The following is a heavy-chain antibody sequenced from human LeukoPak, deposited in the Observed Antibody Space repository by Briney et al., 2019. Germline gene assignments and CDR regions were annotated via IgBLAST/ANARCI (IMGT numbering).Heavy chain of an antibody. CDR2: ISNFGDII. Sequence: GGSLRLSCAASGFTFSSYEMNWVRQAPGKGLEWISHISNFGDIIHYADSVEGRFTISRDNAKNSLYLQMNSLRAEDTAVYYCAKDATAVVGTVYMDVWGKGTTVTISS. CDR1: GFTFSSYE. D-gene: IGHD6-13*01. CDR3: AKDATAVVGTVYMDV. J-gene: IGHJ6*03. V-gene: IGHV3-48*03.